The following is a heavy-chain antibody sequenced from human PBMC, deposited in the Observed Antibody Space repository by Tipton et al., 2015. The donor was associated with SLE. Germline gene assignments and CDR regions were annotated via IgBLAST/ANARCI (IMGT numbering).Heavy chain of an antibody. CDR1: GFTFSNYD. CDR2: IAYDGVNK. D-gene: IGHD5-18*01. J-gene: IGHJ6*02. Sequence: SLRLSCVASGFTFSNYDMHWVRQSVGEGLEWVTVIAYDGVNKYYADSVKGRFTISRDDSKNEVDLQMNSLRVEDTAVYYCAKQAKGADGYGYTPYAMDVWGQGTTVTVS. V-gene: IGHV3-30*18. CDR3: AKQAKGADGYGYTPYAMDV.